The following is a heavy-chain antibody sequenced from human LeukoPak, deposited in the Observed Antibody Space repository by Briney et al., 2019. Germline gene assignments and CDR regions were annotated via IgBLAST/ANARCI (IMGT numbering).Heavy chain of an antibody. CDR3: AGGSRGYYDSPAWFDP. D-gene: IGHD3-22*01. CDR2: ISGSGGST. Sequence: SGGSLRLSCAVPGFIFSNYAMNWVRQAPGKGLEWVSAISGSGGSTYYADSVKGRFTISRDNSKDTLYLQMNSLRAEDTAVYYCAGGSRGYYDSPAWFDPWGQGTLVTVSS. CDR1: GFIFSNYA. V-gene: IGHV3-23*01. J-gene: IGHJ5*02.